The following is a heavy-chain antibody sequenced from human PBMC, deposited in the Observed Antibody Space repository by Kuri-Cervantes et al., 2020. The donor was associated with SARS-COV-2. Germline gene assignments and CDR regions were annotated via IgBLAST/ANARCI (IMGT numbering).Heavy chain of an antibody. CDR2: ISGSGDDT. Sequence: GKSLKISCAASGLSFSNYAMSWVRQAPGKGLEWVSSISGSGDDTHYADSVKGRFTISRDNSKNTLYLQMNSLRAEDTAVYYCARDRSNYKGNNWFDPWGQGTLVTVSS. D-gene: IGHD4-11*01. CDR3: ARDRSNYKGNNWFDP. V-gene: IGHV3-23*01. CDR1: GLSFSNYA. J-gene: IGHJ5*02.